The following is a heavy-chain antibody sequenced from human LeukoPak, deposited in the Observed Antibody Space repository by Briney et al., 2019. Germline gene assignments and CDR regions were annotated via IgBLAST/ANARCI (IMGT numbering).Heavy chain of an antibody. CDR1: GGSISNSY. D-gene: IGHD1-26*01. CDR3: ARGDASGRPGIGFDF. V-gene: IGHV4-59*01. Sequence: PSETLSLTCTVSGGSISNSYWSWIRQPPGKGLEWIGFFHDSESTNYNPSLKSRVSISLDTSKNQVSLWLSSVTAADTAVYYCARGDASGRPGIGFDFWGQGTLVTVPS. J-gene: IGHJ4*02. CDR2: FHDSEST.